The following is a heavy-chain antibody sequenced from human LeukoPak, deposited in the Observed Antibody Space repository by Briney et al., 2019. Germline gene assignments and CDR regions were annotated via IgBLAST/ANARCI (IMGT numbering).Heavy chain of an antibody. V-gene: IGHV3-48*01. CDR1: GFTLSSYS. CDR3: ACACHAEDY. J-gene: IGHJ4*02. Sequence: GGSLRLSCAASGFTLSSYSMNWVRQAPGKGLEWISYMNSDRYSNTIYYGDTVKGRFTISRDNSKNTLYLQMNSLRAEDTAVYYCACACHAEDYWGQGTPVTVSS. CDR2: MNSDRYSNTI.